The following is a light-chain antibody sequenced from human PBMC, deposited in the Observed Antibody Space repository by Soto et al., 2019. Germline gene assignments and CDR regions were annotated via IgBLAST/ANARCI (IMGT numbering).Light chain of an antibody. J-gene: IGLJ2*01. CDR2: EVS. V-gene: IGLV2-23*02. Sequence: QSALTQPASVSGSPGQSITISCTGTSSDVGSYNFVSWYQQHPGKVPKLMIYEVSYRPSWVSNRFSGSKSGNTAFLTISGLQAEDEADYYCSSYARSDTVVVFGGGTQLTVL. CDR3: SSYARSDTVVV. CDR1: SSDVGSYNF.